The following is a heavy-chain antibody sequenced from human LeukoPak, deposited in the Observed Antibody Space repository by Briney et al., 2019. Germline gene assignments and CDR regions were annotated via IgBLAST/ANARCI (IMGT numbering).Heavy chain of an antibody. D-gene: IGHD2-21*01. J-gene: IGHJ4*02. CDR2: IYYSGST. Sequence: SETLSLTCTVSGGSISSGGYYWSWIRQHPGKGLEWIGSIYYSGSTYYNPSLKSRVTISVDTSKNQFSLKLSSVTAADTAVYYCARLPRTYCGGDCYSYYFDYWGQGTLVTVSS. CDR3: ARLPRTYCGGDCYSYYFDY. V-gene: IGHV4-39*01. CDR1: GGSISSGGYY.